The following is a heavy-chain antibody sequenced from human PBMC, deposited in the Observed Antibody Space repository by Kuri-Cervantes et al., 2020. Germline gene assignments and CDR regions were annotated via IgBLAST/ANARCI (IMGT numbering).Heavy chain of an antibody. CDR2: IKQDGSEK. J-gene: IGHJ4*02. CDR1: GFTFSSYW. CDR3: ARHSSYGGYDVFIDF. V-gene: IGHV3-7*01. D-gene: IGHD5-12*01. Sequence: GESLKISCAASGFTFSSYWMSWVRQAPGKGLEWVANIKQDGSEKYYVDSVKGRFTISRDNAKNSLYLQMNSLRAEDTAVYYCARHSSYGGYDVFIDFWGQGTLVTVSS.